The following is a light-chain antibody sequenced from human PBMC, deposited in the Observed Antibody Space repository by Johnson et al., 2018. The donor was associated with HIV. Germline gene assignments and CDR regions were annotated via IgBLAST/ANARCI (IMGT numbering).Light chain of an antibody. J-gene: IGLJ1*01. CDR2: ENN. V-gene: IGLV1-51*02. Sequence: HSVLTQPPSVSAAPGQKVTISCSGSSSNIGNNYVSWYQQLPGTAPKFLIYENNKRPSGIPDRFSGSKSGTSATLGITGLQTGDEADYYCGTGDSSLSAYVFGTGTKVTVL. CDR3: GTGDSSLSAYV. CDR1: SSNIGNNY.